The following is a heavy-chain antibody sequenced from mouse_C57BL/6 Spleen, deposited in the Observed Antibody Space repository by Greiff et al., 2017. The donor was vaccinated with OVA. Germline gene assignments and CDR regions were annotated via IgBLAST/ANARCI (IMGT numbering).Heavy chain of an antibody. CDR1: GYTFTSYW. D-gene: IGHD1-1*02. CDR2: IYPGSGST. CDR3: ARERGLWCLFDY. V-gene: IGHV1-55*01. J-gene: IGHJ2*01. Sequence: QVQLQQSGAELVKPGASVKMSCKASGYTFTSYWITWVKQRPGQGLEWIGDIYPGSGSTNYNEKFKSKATLTVDTSSSTAYMQLSSLTSEDSAVYYCARERGLWCLFDYWGQGTTLTVSS.